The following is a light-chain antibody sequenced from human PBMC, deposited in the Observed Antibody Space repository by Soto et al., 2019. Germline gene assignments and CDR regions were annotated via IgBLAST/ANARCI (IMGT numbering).Light chain of an antibody. Sequence: IQIFQVPGFHSAYVGDSVTISCXASQGITSWLAWYQQKPGKAPKLLIYAASSLQSGVPPRFSGSGSGTDFTLTISSLQPEDFAIYYCLQANRVPLSSGQGARLEI. V-gene: IGKV1-12*01. CDR1: QGITSW. CDR3: LQANRVPLS. CDR2: AAS. J-gene: IGKJ5*01.